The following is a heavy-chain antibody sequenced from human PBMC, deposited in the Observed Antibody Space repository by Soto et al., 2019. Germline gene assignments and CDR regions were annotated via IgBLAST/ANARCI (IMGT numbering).Heavy chain of an antibody. V-gene: IGHV3-73*02. J-gene: IGHJ5*02. CDR3: TRTPPGSINWFDP. CDR1: GFTFSDST. CDR2: IRDKSNNYAT. Sequence: EVQLVESGEGLVQPGGSLTLSCAASGFTFSDSTLHWVRQASGKGLEWVGRIRDKSNNYATSYAATIKGRFTISRDDSRNTAYLHMNSLKTEDTAVYYCTRTPPGSINWFDPWGQGTLVTVSS.